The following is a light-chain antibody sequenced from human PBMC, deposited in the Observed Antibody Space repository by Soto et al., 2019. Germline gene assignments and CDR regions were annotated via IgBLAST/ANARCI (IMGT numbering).Light chain of an antibody. CDR2: DAS. CDR1: QSVSSY. J-gene: IGKJ5*01. V-gene: IGKV3-11*01. CDR3: QQRSNWPPSIT. Sequence: EIVLTQSPATLSLSPAARGRLXSRSSQSVSSYLAWYQQKPGQAPRLLIYDASNRATGIPARFSGSGSGTDFTLTISSLEPEDFAVYYCQQRSNWPPSITFGQGTRLEIK.